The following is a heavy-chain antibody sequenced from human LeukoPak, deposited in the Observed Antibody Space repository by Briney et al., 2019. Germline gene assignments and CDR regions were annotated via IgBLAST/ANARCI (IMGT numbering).Heavy chain of an antibody. D-gene: IGHD3-10*01. CDR2: ISGTGDSA. J-gene: IGHJ4*02. CDR3: AKAGRVRGVVDY. Sequence: GGSLRLSCAASGFTFDDYGMSWVRQAPGKGLEWVSGISGTGDSAYNADSVKGRFTISRDNSKNTLYLQMNSLRAEDTAVYYCAKAGRVRGVVDYWGQGTLVTVSS. V-gene: IGHV3-23*01. CDR1: GFTFDDYG.